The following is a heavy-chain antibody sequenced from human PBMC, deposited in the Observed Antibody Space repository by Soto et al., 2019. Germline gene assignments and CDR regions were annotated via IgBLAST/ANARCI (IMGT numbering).Heavy chain of an antibody. CDR3: ARGHQFLNPDPFDSSGYYDAFDI. Sequence: GGSLRLSCTASGFTFSSYAMHWVRQAPGKELEWVAVISYDGSNKYYADSGKGRFTISRDNSKNKLYLQMNSLRAEDTAVYYCARGHQFLNPDPFDSSGYYDAFDIWGQGTMVTVSS. V-gene: IGHV3-30*04. CDR2: ISYDGSNK. CDR1: GFTFSSYA. J-gene: IGHJ3*02. D-gene: IGHD3-22*01.